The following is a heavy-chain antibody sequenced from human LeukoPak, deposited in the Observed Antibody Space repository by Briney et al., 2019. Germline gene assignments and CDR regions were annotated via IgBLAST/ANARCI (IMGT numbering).Heavy chain of an antibody. CDR3: ARDLSGSYYFDY. D-gene: IGHD1-26*01. J-gene: IGHJ4*02. V-gene: IGHV3-21*01. CDR2: ISSSSSYI. CDR1: GFTFSSYS. Sequence: GGSPRLSCAASGFTFSSYSMNWVRQAPGKGLEWVSSISSSSSYIYYADSVKGRFTISRDNAKNSLYLQMNSLRAEDTAVYYCARDLSGSYYFDYWGQGTLVTVSS.